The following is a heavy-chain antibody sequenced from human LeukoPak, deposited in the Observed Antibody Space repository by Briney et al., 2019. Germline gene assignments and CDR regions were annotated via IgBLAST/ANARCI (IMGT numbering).Heavy chain of an antibody. CDR2: IYTSGST. CDR3: ARVGPHDERTYQHHEGAAFDI. V-gene: IGHV4-4*07. CDR1: GGSISSYY. D-gene: IGHD2-2*01. Sequence: SETLSLTCTVSGGSISSYYWSWIRQPAGKGLEWIGRIYTSGSTNYNPSLKSRVTMSVDTSKNQFSLKLSSVTAADTAVYYCARVGPHDERTYQHHEGAAFDIWGQGTMVTVSS. J-gene: IGHJ3*02.